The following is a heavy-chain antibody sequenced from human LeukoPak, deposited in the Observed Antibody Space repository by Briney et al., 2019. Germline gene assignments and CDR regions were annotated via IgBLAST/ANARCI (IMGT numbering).Heavy chain of an antibody. J-gene: IGHJ4*02. Sequence: ASVKVSCKASGYSFTSYDINWVRQATGQGLEWMGWMNPNSGNTVYAQKFQGGVTMTRSTSISTAYMELSSLRSDDTAVYYCARDPEATGTGLFDYWGQGTLVTVSS. CDR3: ARDPEATGTGLFDY. CDR1: GYSFTSYD. D-gene: IGHD1-1*01. CDR2: MNPNSGNT. V-gene: IGHV1-8*01.